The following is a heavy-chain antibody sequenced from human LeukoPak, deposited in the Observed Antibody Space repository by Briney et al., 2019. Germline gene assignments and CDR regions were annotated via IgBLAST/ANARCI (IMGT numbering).Heavy chain of an antibody. CDR1: GGSISSYY. Sequence: SETLSLTCTVSGGSISSYYWSWIRQPPGKGLEWIGYLYYSGSTKYNPSLKSRVTISVDTSKNQFSLKLSSVTAADTAVYYCARDHPSLYYYDSSGYYDYWGQGTLVTVSS. V-gene: IGHV4-59*12. CDR2: LYYSGST. D-gene: IGHD3-22*01. J-gene: IGHJ4*02. CDR3: ARDHPSLYYYDSSGYYDY.